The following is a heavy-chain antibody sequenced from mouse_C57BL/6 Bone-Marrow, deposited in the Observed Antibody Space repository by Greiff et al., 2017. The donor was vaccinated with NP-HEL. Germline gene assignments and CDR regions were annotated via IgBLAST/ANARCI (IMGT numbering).Heavy chain of an antibody. V-gene: IGHV1-26*01. Sequence: EVQLQQSGPELVKPGASVKISCKASGYTFTDYYMNWVKQSHGKSLEWIGDINPNNGGTSYNQKFKGKATLTVDKSSNTAYMQVSSLTSEDSAVYFCARGAYWGQGTLVTVSA. CDR3: ARGAY. J-gene: IGHJ3*01. CDR2: INPNNGGT. CDR1: GYTFTDYY.